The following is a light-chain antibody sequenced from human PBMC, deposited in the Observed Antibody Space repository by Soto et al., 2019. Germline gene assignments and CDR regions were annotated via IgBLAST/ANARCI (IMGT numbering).Light chain of an antibody. V-gene: IGKV3-11*01. J-gene: IGKJ4*01. CDR2: DAS. CDR1: QSVSSY. CDR3: QQRST. Sequence: EIVLTQSPATLSLSPGERATLSCRASQSVSSYLAWYQQKPGQAPRLLIYDASTRATGIPARFSGSGSGTDFTLTISSLEPEDFAVYYCQQRSTFGGGIKVEIK.